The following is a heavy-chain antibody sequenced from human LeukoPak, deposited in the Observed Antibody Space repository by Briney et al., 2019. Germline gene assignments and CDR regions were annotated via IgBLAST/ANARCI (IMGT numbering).Heavy chain of an antibody. CDR2: IIPIRGIA. J-gene: IGHJ4*02. CDR3: ASGKYCSGGSCYESFDY. Sequence: GASVKLSCKASGGTFSSYAISWVRQAPGQGLELMGSIIPIRGIANYAQKFQRRVTITADKSTSTAYMELSSLRSEDTAVYYSASGKYCSGGSCYESFDYWGQGTLVTVSS. D-gene: IGHD2-15*01. V-gene: IGHV1-69*04. CDR1: GGTFSSYA.